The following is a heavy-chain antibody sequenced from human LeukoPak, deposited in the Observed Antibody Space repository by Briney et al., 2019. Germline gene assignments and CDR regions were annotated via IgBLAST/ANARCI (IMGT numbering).Heavy chain of an antibody. CDR2: IHYSGST. CDR1: GGSISSGGYY. V-gene: IGHV4-31*03. CDR3: ARSSMITFGGVIVTPGHFAY. J-gene: IGHJ4*02. Sequence: ASETLSLTCTVSGGSISSGGYYWSWIRQHPGKGLEWIGYIHYSGSTYYNPSLKSRVTISVDTSKNQFSLKLSSVTAADTAVYYCARSSMITFGGVIVTPGHFAYWGQGTLATVSS. D-gene: IGHD3-16*02.